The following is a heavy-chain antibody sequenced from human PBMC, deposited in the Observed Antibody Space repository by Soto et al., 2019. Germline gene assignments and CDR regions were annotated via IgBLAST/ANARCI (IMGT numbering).Heavy chain of an antibody. CDR3: ARAYYDFWSGYGSWFDP. Sequence: SETLSLTCTVSGGSISSGDYYWSWIRQPPGKGLEWIGYIYYSGSTYYNPSLKSRVTISVDTSKNQFSLKLSSVTAADTAVYYCARAYYDFWSGYGSWFDPWGQGTLVTVSS. CDR1: GGSISSGDYY. CDR2: IYYSGST. D-gene: IGHD3-3*01. J-gene: IGHJ5*02. V-gene: IGHV4-30-4*01.